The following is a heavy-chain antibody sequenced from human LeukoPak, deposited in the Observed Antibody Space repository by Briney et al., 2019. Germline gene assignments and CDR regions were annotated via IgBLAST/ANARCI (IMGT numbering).Heavy chain of an antibody. J-gene: IGHJ4*02. CDR2: IYYSGST. V-gene: IGHV4-39*01. D-gene: IGHD3-10*01. CDR1: GGSISSSSYY. CDR3: ASPSGAFTMVRGVIGPLGY. Sequence: PSETLSLTCTVSGGSISSSSYYWGWIRQPPGKGLEWIGGIYYSGSTYYKPSLKSRVTISVDTSKNQFSLKLSSVTAADTAVYYCASPSGAFTMVRGVIGPLGYWGQGTLVTVSS.